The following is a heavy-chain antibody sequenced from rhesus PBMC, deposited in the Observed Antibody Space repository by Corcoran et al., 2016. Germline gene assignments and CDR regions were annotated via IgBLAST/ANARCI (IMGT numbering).Heavy chain of an antibody. CDR2: INRGGGST. V-gene: IGHV3S5*01. CDR3: AKNTNFWTGYYFDY. D-gene: IGHD3-3*01. Sequence: EVQLVESGGGLVQPGGSLRLSCAASGFTFSSYGMSWVRQSPGKGLEWVSAINRGGGSTYYADSVKGRFTISRDNSKNTLSLQMNSLRAEDTAVYYCAKNTNFWTGYYFDYWGQGVLVTVSS. J-gene: IGHJ4*01. CDR1: GFTFSSYG.